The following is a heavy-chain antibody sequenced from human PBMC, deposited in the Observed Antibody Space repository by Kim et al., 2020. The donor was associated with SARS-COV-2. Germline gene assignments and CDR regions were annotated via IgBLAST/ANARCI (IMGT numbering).Heavy chain of an antibody. J-gene: IGHJ6*02. V-gene: IGHV4-34*01. CDR3: ARGIQLWSPHYYYYGMDV. Sequence: SETLSLTCAVYGGSFGGYYWSWIRQPPGKGLEWIGEINHSGSTNYNPSLKSRVTISVDTSKNQFSLKLSSVTAADTAVYYCARGIQLWSPHYYYYGMDVWGQGTTVTVSS. CDR1: GGSFGGYY. D-gene: IGHD5-18*01. CDR2: INHSGST.